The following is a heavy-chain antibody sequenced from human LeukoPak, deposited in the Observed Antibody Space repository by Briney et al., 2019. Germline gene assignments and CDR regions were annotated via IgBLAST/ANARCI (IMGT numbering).Heavy chain of an antibody. V-gene: IGHV3-74*01. CDR3: ARTEYSGSYFAN. D-gene: IGHD1-26*01. Sequence: GGSLRLSCGASGFTFSSYWIHWVRQAPGKGLVWVSRINSDGSSTSYADSVQGRFTISRDNAKNTLYLQMDSLRAEDTAVYFCARTEYSGSYFANWGQATLVTVSS. J-gene: IGHJ4*02. CDR2: INSDGSST. CDR1: GFTFSSYW.